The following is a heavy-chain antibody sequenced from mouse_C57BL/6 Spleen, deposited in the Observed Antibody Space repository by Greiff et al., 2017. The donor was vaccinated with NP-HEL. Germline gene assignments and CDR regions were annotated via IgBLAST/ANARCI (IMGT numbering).Heavy chain of an antibody. V-gene: IGHV1-64*01. CDR3: ARTYYYLGHFDY. J-gene: IGHJ2*01. CDR2: IHPNSGST. CDR1: GYTFTSYW. Sequence: VQLQQPGAELVKPGASVKLSCKASGYTFTSYWMHWVKQRPGQGLEWIGMIHPNSGSTNYNEKFKSKATLTVDKSSSTAYMQLSSLTSEDSAVYYCARTYYYLGHFDYWGQGTTLTVSS. D-gene: IGHD1-1*01.